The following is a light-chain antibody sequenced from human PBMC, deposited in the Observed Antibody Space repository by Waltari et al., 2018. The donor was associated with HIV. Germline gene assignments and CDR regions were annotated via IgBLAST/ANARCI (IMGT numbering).Light chain of an antibody. J-gene: IGLJ2*01. CDR1: PSPKQS. CDR3: QSADSSGTYPVV. Sequence: SYELTQPPTVSVSPGPTVRSTGSLCPSPKQSAYWYQQKTGQAPVVVIYTDSERPSGIPERFSGSSAGTTVTLTIIGVQAEDEADYYCQSADSSGTYPVVFGGGTKLTVL. CDR2: TDS. V-gene: IGLV3-25*03.